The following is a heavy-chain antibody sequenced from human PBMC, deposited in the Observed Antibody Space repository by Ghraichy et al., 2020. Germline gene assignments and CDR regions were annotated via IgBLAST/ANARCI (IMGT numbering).Heavy chain of an antibody. Sequence: GGSLRLSCAASGFTFSDYYMSWIRQAPGKGLEWVSYISSSSSYTNYADSVKGRFTISRDNAKNSLYLQMNSLRAEDTAVYYCARGPWAGQNWFDPWGQGTLVTVSS. CDR3: ARGPWAGQNWFDP. CDR1: GFTFSDYY. D-gene: IGHD3-16*01. V-gene: IGHV3-11*06. CDR2: ISSSSSYT. J-gene: IGHJ5*02.